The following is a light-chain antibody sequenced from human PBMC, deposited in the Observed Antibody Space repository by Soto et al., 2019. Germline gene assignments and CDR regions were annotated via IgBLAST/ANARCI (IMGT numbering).Light chain of an antibody. V-gene: IGKV3-11*01. Sequence: EIVLTQSPATLSLSPGERATLSCRASQSVSSYLAWYQQQPGKAPRLLIYDASNRATGIPARFSGSGSGTDFTLTISSLEPEDFAVYYCQQRSNWPPIFTFGPGTKVDIK. CDR2: DAS. CDR3: QQRSNWPPIFT. J-gene: IGKJ3*01. CDR1: QSVSSY.